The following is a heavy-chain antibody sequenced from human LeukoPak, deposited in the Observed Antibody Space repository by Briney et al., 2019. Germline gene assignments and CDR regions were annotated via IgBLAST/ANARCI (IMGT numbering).Heavy chain of an antibody. CDR2: ISGSGVST. D-gene: IGHD6-13*01. Sequence: GGSLRLSCAASGFTFSSHGMSWVRQAPGQGLEWVSVISGSGVSTYYADSVKGRFTISRDNSKNTLYLQMNSLRAEDTAVYYCAKERDSSSWYFDAFDIWGQGTMVTVSS. CDR1: GFTFSSHG. V-gene: IGHV3-23*01. CDR3: AKERDSSSWYFDAFDI. J-gene: IGHJ3*02.